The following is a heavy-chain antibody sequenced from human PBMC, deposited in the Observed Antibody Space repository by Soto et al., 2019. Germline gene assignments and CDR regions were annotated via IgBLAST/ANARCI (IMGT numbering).Heavy chain of an antibody. Sequence: SETLSLTCTVSGGSISSSSYYWGWIRQPPGKGLEWIGSIYYSGSTYYNPSLKSRVTISVDTSKNQFSLKLSSVTAADTAVYYCARSPIAAAGGTHWFDPWGQGTLVTVSS. CDR1: GGSISSSSYY. V-gene: IGHV4-39*01. CDR2: IYYSGST. CDR3: ARSPIAAAGGTHWFDP. J-gene: IGHJ5*02. D-gene: IGHD6-13*01.